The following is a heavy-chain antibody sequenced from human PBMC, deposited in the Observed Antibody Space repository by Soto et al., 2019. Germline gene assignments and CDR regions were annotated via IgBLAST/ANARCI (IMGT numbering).Heavy chain of an antibody. V-gene: IGHV1-46*03. D-gene: IGHD2-2*01. CDR2: INPSGGST. CDR1: GYTFTSYY. Sequence: ASVKVSCKASGYTFTSYYMHWVRQAPGQGLEWMGIINPSGGSTSYAQKFQGRVTMTRDTSTSTVYMELSSLRSEDTAVYYCARGYSSTSIYYYYYMDVWGNGTTVTVSS. J-gene: IGHJ6*03. CDR3: ARGYSSTSIYYYYYMDV.